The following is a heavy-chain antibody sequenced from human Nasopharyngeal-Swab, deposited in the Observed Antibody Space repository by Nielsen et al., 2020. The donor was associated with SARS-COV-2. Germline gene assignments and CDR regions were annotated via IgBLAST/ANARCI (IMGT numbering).Heavy chain of an antibody. J-gene: IGHJ1*01. Sequence: VRQAPGKGLEWVSGISWNSGSIGYADSVKGRFTISRDNAKNSLYLQMNSLRAEDTALYYCAKDYDSSGYYPEYFQHWGQGTLATVSS. CDR2: ISWNSGSI. CDR3: AKDYDSSGYYPEYFQH. D-gene: IGHD3-22*01. V-gene: IGHV3-9*01.